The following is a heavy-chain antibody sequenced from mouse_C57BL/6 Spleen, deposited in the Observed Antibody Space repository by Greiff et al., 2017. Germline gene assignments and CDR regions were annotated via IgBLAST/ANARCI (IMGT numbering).Heavy chain of an antibody. Sequence: QVQLKESGAELVRPGASVTLSCKASGYTFTDYEMHWVKQTPVHGLEWIGAIDPETGGTAYNQKFKGKAILTADKSSSTAYMGLRSLTSEDSAVYYCTRGGLRAVEGAGFAYWGQGTLVTVAA. D-gene: IGHD1-1*02. J-gene: IGHJ3*01. CDR1: GYTFTDYE. CDR3: TRGGLRAVEGAGFAY. V-gene: IGHV1-15*01. CDR2: IDPETGGT.